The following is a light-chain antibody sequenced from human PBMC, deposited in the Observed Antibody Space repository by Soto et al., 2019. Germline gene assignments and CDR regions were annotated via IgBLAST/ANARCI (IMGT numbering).Light chain of an antibody. CDR3: KSYAGSNNYV. Sequence: HSSHSPPPSASWSPGQLVTIACTGTKNDIGVYDFVSWYQHHPGKAPRLIIYEVVQRPSGVPDRFSGSKSGNTASLTVSGLQAADEADHFCKSYAGSNNYVFGSGTKVTVL. J-gene: IGLJ1*01. CDR2: EVV. CDR1: KNDIGVYDF. V-gene: IGLV2-8*01.